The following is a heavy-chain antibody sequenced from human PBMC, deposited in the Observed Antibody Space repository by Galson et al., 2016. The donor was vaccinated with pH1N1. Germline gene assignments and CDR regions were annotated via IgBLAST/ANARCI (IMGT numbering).Heavy chain of an antibody. Sequence: SLRLSCAASGFTFSSYWMTWVRQAPGKGLEWVANMNQDGSEKYYVDSVKGRFTISRDNAKNSVYLQMNSLRAEDTALYYRARAMGAAESYWGQGTLVTVSS. CDR1: GFTFSSYW. J-gene: IGHJ4*02. CDR2: MNQDGSEK. D-gene: IGHD6-13*01. CDR3: ARAMGAAESY. V-gene: IGHV3-7*01.